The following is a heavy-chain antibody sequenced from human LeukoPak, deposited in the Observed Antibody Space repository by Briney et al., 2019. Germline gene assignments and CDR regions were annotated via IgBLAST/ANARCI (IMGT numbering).Heavy chain of an antibody. CDR3: ARTSYDSSAYRSDY. V-gene: IGHV1-8*03. Sequence: ASVKVSCKASGGTFSSHAISWVRQAPGQGLGWMGWMNPNSGNTGYAQKFQGRVTITRNTSISTAYMVLSSLRSEDTAVYYCARTSYDSSAYRSDYWGQGTLVTVSS. CDR1: GGTFSSHA. CDR2: MNPNSGNT. J-gene: IGHJ4*02. D-gene: IGHD3-22*01.